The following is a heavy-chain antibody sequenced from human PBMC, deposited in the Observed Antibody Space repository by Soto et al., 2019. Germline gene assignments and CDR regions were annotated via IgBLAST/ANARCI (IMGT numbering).Heavy chain of an antibody. CDR2: IYYIGST. D-gene: IGHD3-10*02. CDR1: GGSISSGGYY. CDR3: ARDLLFGDYYGMDV. Sequence: QVQLQESGPGLVKPSQTLSLTCAVSGGSISSGGYYWSWIRQHPGKGLEWIGYIYYIGSTYYNPSLKSRVNILVDTSKNQFSLKLSSVTAADTAVYYCARDLLFGDYYGMDVWGQGTTFTVSS. J-gene: IGHJ6*02. V-gene: IGHV4-31*11.